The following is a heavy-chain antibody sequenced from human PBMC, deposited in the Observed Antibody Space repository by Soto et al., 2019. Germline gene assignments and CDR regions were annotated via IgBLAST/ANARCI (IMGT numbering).Heavy chain of an antibody. D-gene: IGHD2-2*02. CDR2: ISGSGGST. CDR3: AKDPGQPLLYFIPRPGPNWFDP. CDR1: GFTFSSYA. Sequence: GGSLRLSCAASGFTFSSYAMSWVRQAPGKGLEWVSAISGSGGSTYYADSVKGRFTISRDNSKNTLYLQMNSLRAEDTAVYYCAKDPGQPLLYFIPRPGPNWFDPWGQGTLVTVSS. V-gene: IGHV3-23*01. J-gene: IGHJ5*02.